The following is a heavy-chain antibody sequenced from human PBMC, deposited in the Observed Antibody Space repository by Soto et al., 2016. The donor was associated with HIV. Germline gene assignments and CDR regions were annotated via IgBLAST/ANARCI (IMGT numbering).Heavy chain of an antibody. J-gene: IGHJ4*02. D-gene: IGHD2-8*02. Sequence: QVQLQQWGAGLLEPSETLSLTCGVYGGSSNDYYWSWIRQPPGKGLEWIGEINHSGSTSYNPSLKSRVTISVDTSKNQFSLNLSSVTAADTAVYYCASQEVGFCTGGVCRSRGTTWGQGTLVTVSS. CDR1: GGSSNDYY. CDR2: INHSGST. V-gene: IGHV4-34*01. CDR3: ASQEVGFCTGGVCRSRGTT.